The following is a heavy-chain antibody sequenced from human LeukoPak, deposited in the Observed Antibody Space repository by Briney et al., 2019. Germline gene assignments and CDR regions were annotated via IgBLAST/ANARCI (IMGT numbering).Heavy chain of an antibody. Sequence: GESLKISCKASGFTFTNYWIGWVRQMPGKGLEWMGIVYPGDSDTRYSPSFQGQVTISVDKSISTAYLQWRSLKASDTAMYYCAGRSFDTVDAFDIWGQGTKVTVS. V-gene: IGHV5-51*01. CDR1: GFTFTNYW. D-gene: IGHD2-2*02. CDR3: AGRSFDTVDAFDI. J-gene: IGHJ3*02. CDR2: VYPGDSDT.